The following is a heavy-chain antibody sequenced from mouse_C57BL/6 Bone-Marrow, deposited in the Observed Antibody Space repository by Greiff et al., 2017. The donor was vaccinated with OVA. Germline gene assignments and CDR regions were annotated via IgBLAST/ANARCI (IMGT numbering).Heavy chain of an antibody. D-gene: IGHD3-2*02. CDR1: GFTFSSYG. CDR3: ATLHSSGYAMDY. J-gene: IGHJ4*01. Sequence: EVQLKESGGDLVKPGGSLKLSCAASGFTFSSYGMSWVRQTPDKRLEWVATISSGGSYTYYPDSVKGRFTISRDNAKNTLYLQMSSLKSEDTAMYYCATLHSSGYAMDYWGQGTSVTVSS. CDR2: ISSGGSYT. V-gene: IGHV5-6*01.